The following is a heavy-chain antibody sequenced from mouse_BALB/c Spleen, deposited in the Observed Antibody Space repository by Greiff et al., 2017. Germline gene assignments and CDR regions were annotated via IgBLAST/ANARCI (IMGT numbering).Heavy chain of an antibody. D-gene: IGHD1-1*01. J-gene: IGHJ1*01. CDR3: ARLGYYYGSSYGYFDV. V-gene: IGHV1-14*01. Sequence: EVQLQQSGPELVKPGASVKMSCKASGYTFTSYVMHWVKQKPGQGLEWIGYINPYNDGTKYNEKFKGKATLTSDKSSSTAYMELSSLTSEDSAVYYCARLGYYYGSSYGYFDVWGAGTTVTVSS. CDR1: GYTFTSYV. CDR2: INPYNDGT.